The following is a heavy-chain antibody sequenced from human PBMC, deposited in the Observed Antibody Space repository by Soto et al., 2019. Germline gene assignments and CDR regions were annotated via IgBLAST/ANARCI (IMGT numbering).Heavy chain of an antibody. CDR3: AREEGVILSGSYSPRYYYYGMDV. Sequence: QPGGSLRLSCAASGFTFSSYSMNWVRQAPGKGLEWVSYISSSSTIYYADSVKGRFTISRDNAKNSLYLQMNSLRDEDTAVYYCAREEGVILSGSYSPRYYYYGMDVWGQGTTVTVSS. CDR1: GFTFSSYS. J-gene: IGHJ6*02. V-gene: IGHV3-48*02. D-gene: IGHD1-26*01. CDR2: ISSSSTI.